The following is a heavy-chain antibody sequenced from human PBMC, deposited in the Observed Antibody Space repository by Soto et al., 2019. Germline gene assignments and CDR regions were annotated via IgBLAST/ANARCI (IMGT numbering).Heavy chain of an antibody. D-gene: IGHD1-26*01. CDR2: IYPGDSDT. CDR1: GYSFTSYW. Sequence: PGESLKISCKGSGYSFTSYWIGWVRQMPGKGLEWMGIIYPGDSDTRYSPSFQGQVTISADKSISTAYLQWSSLKASDTAMYYCARLTRLSSYSESYYSAFDIWGQGTMVTVSS. V-gene: IGHV5-51*01. CDR3: ARLTRLSSYSESYYSAFDI. J-gene: IGHJ3*02.